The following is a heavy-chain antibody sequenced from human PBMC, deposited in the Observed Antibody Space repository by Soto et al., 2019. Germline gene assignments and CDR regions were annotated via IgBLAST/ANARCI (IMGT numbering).Heavy chain of an antibody. CDR2: IDPNDSQT. J-gene: IGHJ4*02. D-gene: IGHD6-13*01. Sequence: PGESLKISCQASGYSFSSSCIGWVLQMPGKGLEWMGIIDPNDSQTIYSPSFQGQVTISADKSIDTAYLQWSSLKTSDTAMYYCARHAGNSWKGDYFDYWGQGALVTVSS. V-gene: IGHV5-51*01. CDR3: ARHAGNSWKGDYFDY. CDR1: GYSFSSSC.